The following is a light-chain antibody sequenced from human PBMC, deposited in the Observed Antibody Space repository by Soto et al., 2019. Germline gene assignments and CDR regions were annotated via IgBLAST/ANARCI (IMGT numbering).Light chain of an antibody. CDR2: WAS. CDR3: QHYYSSPPYT. CDR1: QSVLYSSNNKNY. Sequence: DIVMTQSPDSLAVSLGERATINCKSSQSVLYSSNNKNYLAWYQQKPGQPPKLLIYWASTRESGVPDRFSGSGSGTDFTLPISSLQAEDVAVYYCQHYYSSPPYTFGQGTKLEI. V-gene: IGKV4-1*01. J-gene: IGKJ2*01.